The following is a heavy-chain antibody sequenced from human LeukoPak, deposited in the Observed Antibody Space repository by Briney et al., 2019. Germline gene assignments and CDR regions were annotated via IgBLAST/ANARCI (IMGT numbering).Heavy chain of an antibody. CDR3: VIASYYYDSSGYPGYYFDY. D-gene: IGHD3-22*01. Sequence: ASVKVSCKASGYTFTDYYMHWVRQAPGQGLEWMGWINPNSGGTNYAQKFQGRVTMTRDTSISTAYMELSRLRSDDTAVYYCVIASYYYDSSGYPGYYFDYWGQGTLVTVSS. CDR2: INPNSGGT. J-gene: IGHJ4*02. V-gene: IGHV1-2*02. CDR1: GYTFTDYY.